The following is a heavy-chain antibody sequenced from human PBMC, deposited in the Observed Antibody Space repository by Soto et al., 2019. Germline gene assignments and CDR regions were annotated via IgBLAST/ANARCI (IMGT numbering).Heavy chain of an antibody. CDR1: GYTLTKLA. CDR2: FDPEDGET. CDR3: ATVDNYYAPNYFDY. V-gene: IGHV1-24*01. J-gene: IGHJ4*02. D-gene: IGHD3-10*01. Sequence: QVQLVQSGAEVQKPGASVKVSCKVSGYTLTKLAMHWVRQAPGKGLEWMGGFDPEDGETIYAQKFQGRVTMTEDTSTDTAYMELSSLRSEDTAVYYCATVDNYYAPNYFDYWGQGTLVTVSS.